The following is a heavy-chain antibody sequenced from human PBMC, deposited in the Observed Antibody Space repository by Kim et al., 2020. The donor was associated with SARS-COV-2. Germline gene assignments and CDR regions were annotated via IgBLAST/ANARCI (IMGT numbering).Heavy chain of an antibody. CDR3: ARSMGQWLVQGYNWFDP. Sequence: FQGRVTITADKSTSTAYMELSSLRSEDTAVYYCARSMGQWLVQGYNWFDPWGQGTLVTVSS. D-gene: IGHD6-19*01. J-gene: IGHJ5*02. V-gene: IGHV1-69*02.